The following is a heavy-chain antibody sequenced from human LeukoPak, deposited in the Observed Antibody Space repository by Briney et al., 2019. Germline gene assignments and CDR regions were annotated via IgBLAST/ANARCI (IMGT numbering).Heavy chain of an antibody. V-gene: IGHV1-46*01. D-gene: IGHD2-15*01. CDR1: GYSFTSYY. J-gene: IGHJ4*02. CDR3: ARGGGSTPNPFVF. Sequence: ASVKVSCKASGYSFTSYYMHWLRQAPGQGLEWMGIIDPSGAGTSYTQKFQGRVTMTRDTSTSTVYMELSSLRFEDTAVYYCARGGGSTPNPFVFWGQGTLVTVSS. CDR2: IDPSGAGT.